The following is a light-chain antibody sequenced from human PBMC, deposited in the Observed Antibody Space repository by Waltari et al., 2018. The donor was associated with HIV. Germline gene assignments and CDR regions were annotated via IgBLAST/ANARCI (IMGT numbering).Light chain of an antibody. J-gene: IGKJ1*01. V-gene: IGKV4-1*01. Sequence: DIVMTQSPDSLAVSLGERATINCKSRQSVLYRSNHQNYLSWYQQKPGQPPKLLIYWASTRESGVPDRFSGSGSGTDFTLTISSLQAEDVAVYYCQQYYTTPRTFGQGTKVEIK. CDR2: WAS. CDR3: QQYYTTPRT. CDR1: QSVLYRSNHQNY.